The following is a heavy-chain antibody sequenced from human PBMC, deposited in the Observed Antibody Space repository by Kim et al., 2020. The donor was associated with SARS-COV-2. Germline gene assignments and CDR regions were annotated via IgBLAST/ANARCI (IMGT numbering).Heavy chain of an antibody. J-gene: IGHJ6*02. CDR2: IYYSGST. V-gene: IGHV4-39*01. D-gene: IGHD3-10*01. CDR1: GGSVSSSSFF. Sequence: SETLSLTCTVSGGSVSSSSFFWGWIRQPPGKGLEWFGSIYYSGSTYYNPSLKSRVTISVDKSKNQFFLKLSSVTAADTAVYYCSAQGVLHGMDVWGQGTTVTVSS. CDR3: SAQGVLHGMDV.